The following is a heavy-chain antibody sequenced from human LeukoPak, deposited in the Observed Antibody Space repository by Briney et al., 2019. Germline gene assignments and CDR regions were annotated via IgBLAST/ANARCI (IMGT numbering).Heavy chain of an antibody. CDR1: GFSFSNYA. CDR3: ARQHTAWYVDY. D-gene: IGHD6-13*01. J-gene: IGHJ4*02. Sequence: PGGSLRLSCAASGFSFSNYAMSWVRQAPGKGLEWASGVSASGASTYSEDSVKGRSIISRDNSKNTVFLQMNSLRVEDTAVYYCARQHTAWYVDYWGQGILVTVSS. V-gene: IGHV3-23*01. CDR2: VSASGAST.